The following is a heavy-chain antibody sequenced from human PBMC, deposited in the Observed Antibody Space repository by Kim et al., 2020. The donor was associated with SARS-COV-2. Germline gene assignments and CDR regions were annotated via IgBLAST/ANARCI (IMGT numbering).Heavy chain of an antibody. J-gene: IGHJ4*02. V-gene: IGHV4-39*01. Sequence: STYYNPSLKSRVTISVDTSKNQFSLKLSSVTAADTAVYYCARKVAGTIDYWGQGTLVTVSS. CDR2: ST. D-gene: IGHD6-19*01. CDR3: ARKVAGTIDY.